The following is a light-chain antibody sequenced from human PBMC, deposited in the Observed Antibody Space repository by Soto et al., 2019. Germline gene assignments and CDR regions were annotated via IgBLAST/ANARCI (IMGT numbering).Light chain of an antibody. CDR2: AAS. J-gene: IGKJ1*01. CDR3: QQSYTTPRT. V-gene: IGKV1-39*01. Sequence: DIEMTQSPSSLSASVGDRVTITCRASQTINNRLNWYQQKPGKAPSLLIYAASSLQSGVPSRFSGSGSGTDFTLTISSLQPEDFATCYCQQSYTTPRTFGQGTKVEVK. CDR1: QTINNR.